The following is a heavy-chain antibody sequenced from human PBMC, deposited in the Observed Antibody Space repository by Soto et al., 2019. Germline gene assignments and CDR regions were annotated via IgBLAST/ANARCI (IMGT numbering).Heavy chain of an antibody. D-gene: IGHD3-22*01. J-gene: IGHJ4*02. CDR1: GFTFDDYT. Sequence: GGSLRLSCAASGFTFDDYTMHWVRQAPGKGLGWVSLISWDGGSTYYADSVKGRFTISRDNSKNSLYLQMNSLRTEDTALYYCAKDIGSVDYYDSSGYDYWGQGTLVTVSS. CDR2: ISWDGGST. V-gene: IGHV3-43*01. CDR3: AKDIGSVDYYDSSGYDY.